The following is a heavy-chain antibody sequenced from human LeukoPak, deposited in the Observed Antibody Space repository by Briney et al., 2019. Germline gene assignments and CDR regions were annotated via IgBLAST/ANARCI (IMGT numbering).Heavy chain of an antibody. CDR1: GGSISSYY. D-gene: IGHD3-10*01. V-gene: IGHV4-59*01. J-gene: IGHJ4*02. CDR2: IYYSGST. CDR3: ARADYYGSGSSNDY. Sequence: SETLSLTCTVSGGSISSYYWSWIRQPPGKGLEWLGYIYYSGSTNYNPSLKSRVTTSVDTSKNQFSLKLSSVTAADTAVYYCARADYYGSGSSNDYWGQGTLVTVSS.